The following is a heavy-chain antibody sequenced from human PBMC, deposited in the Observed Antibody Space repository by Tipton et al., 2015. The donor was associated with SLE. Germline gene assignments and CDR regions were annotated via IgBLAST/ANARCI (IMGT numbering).Heavy chain of an antibody. CDR2: VYHSGST. J-gene: IGHJ5*02. CDR1: GYSISSAYS. V-gene: IGHV4-38-2*01. CDR3: ANLVGEGGTNWFDP. D-gene: IGHD1-26*01. Sequence: TLSLTCAVSGYSISSAYSWGWLRQTPGKGLEWIGTVYHSGSTHYNPSLKSRVTISVDTSKNQLSLKLTSVTAADTAVYYCANLVGEGGTNWFDPWGQGILVIVSS.